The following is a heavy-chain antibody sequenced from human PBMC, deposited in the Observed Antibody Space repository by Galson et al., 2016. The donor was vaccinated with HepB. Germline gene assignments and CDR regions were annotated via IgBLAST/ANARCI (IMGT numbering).Heavy chain of an antibody. V-gene: IGHV4-39*01. D-gene: IGHD3-10*01. Sequence: ETLSLTCTVSGGSIGSSSYHWGWIRQSPGKGLEWIGNIFYTGNTYYSTSLKSRVTIFVDTTKTQFSLNMTSLTAADTAVYYCASRQRGSGFDIWGQGTTVTVSS. CDR3: ASRQRGSGFDI. J-gene: IGHJ3*02. CDR1: GGSIGSSSYH. CDR2: IFYTGNT.